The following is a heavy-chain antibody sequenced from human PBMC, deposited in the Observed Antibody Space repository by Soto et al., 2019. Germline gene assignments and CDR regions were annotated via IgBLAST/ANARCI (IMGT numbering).Heavy chain of an antibody. J-gene: IGHJ4*02. CDR2: ISSSSSYI. CDR1: GFTFSSYS. CDR3: AKDAHLTTVTRFCY. V-gene: IGHV3-21*04. Sequence: GGSLRLSCAASGFTFSSYSMNWVRQAPGKGLEWVSSISSSSSYIYYADSVKGRFTISRDNAKNSLYLQMNSLRAEDTAVYYCAKDAHLTTVTRFCYWGPGPLVTVSS. D-gene: IGHD4-17*01.